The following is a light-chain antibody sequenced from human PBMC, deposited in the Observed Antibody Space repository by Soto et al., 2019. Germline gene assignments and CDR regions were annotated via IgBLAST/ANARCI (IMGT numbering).Light chain of an antibody. V-gene: IGLV2-14*01. CDR3: SSYTSSSTLYV. Sequence: QSALTSPPPVLGFPGRSITFSSTGTRRDVGGYNYVSWYQQHPGKAPKLMIYDVSNRPSGVSNRFSGSKSGNTASLTISGLQAEDEADYYCSSYTSSSTLYVFGTGTKVTVL. J-gene: IGLJ1*01. CDR2: DVS. CDR1: RRDVGGYNY.